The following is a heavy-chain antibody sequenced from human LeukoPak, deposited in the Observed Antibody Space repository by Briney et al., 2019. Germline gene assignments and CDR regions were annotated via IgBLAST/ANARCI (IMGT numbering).Heavy chain of an antibody. V-gene: IGHV3-23*01. D-gene: IGHD4-17*01. CDR1: GFTFSSYA. CDR2: ISGSGGST. CDR3: AKDLRNYGDYQGMDV. J-gene: IGHJ6*02. Sequence: GGSLRLSCAASGFTFSSYAMSWVRQAPGKGLEWVSAISGSGGSTYYADSVKGRFTISRDNSKNTLYLQMNSLRAEDTAVYYCAKDLRNYGDYQGMDVWGQGTTVTVSS.